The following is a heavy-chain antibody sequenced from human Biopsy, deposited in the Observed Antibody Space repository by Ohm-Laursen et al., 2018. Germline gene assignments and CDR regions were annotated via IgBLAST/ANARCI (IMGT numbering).Heavy chain of an antibody. Sequence: SLRLSCSASGFIFSSAWMHWVRQAPGKGLVWVSCISSDGSTTYADSVKGRFTISRDNAKNTAYLQMNSLRADDTALYYCATDNYGSINYWGQGTLVTVSS. J-gene: IGHJ4*02. CDR3: ATDNYGSINY. CDR2: ISSDGST. D-gene: IGHD4-11*01. CDR1: GFIFSSAW. V-gene: IGHV3-74*01.